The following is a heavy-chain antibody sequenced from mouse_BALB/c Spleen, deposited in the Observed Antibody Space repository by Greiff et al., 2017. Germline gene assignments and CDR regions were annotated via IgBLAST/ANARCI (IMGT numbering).Heavy chain of an antibody. D-gene: IGHD1-1*01. CDR2: ISYDGSN. V-gene: IGHV3-6*02. J-gene: IGHJ1*01. CDR3: ARGYGHWYFDV. CDR1: GYSITSGYY. Sequence: DVQLQESGPGLVKPSQSLSLTCSVTGYSITSGYYWNWIRQFPGNKLEWMGYISYDGSNNYNPSLKNRISITRDTSKNQFFLKLNSVTTEDTATYYCARGYGHWYFDVWGAGTTVTVSS.